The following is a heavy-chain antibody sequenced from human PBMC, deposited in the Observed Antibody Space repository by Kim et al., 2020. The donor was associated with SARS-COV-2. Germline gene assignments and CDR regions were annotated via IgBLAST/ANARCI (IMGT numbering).Heavy chain of an antibody. CDR2: MNPNSGNT. CDR1: GYTFTSYD. CDR3: ARSIAAAGTPWQWLASAPPKYYFDY. V-gene: IGHV1-8*01. Sequence: ASVKVSCKASGYTFTSYDINWVRQATGQGLEWMGWMNPNSGNTGYAQKFQGRVTMTRNTSISTAYMELSSLRSEDTAVYYCARSIAAAGTPWQWLASAPPKYYFDYWGQGTLVTVSS. D-gene: IGHD6-13*01. J-gene: IGHJ4*02.